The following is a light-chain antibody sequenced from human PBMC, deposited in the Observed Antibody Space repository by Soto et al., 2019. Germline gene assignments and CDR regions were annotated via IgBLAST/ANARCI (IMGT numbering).Light chain of an antibody. Sequence: QSVLTQPASVSGSPGQSITISCTGTSSDVGGYNYVSWYQQHPGKAPKLMIYNVSDRPSRVSNRFSGSKSGNTGCLAISGLQAEDEGDYYCSSYTSSSTLLFGGGTKLTVL. CDR2: NVS. V-gene: IGLV2-14*01. J-gene: IGLJ2*01. CDR1: SSDVGGYNY. CDR3: SSYTSSSTLL.